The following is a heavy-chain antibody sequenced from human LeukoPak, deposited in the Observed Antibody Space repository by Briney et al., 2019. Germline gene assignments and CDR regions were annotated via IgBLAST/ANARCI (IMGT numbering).Heavy chain of an antibody. V-gene: IGHV3-21*01. CDR2: ISSSSYI. J-gene: IGHJ6*02. Sequence: GGSLRLSCAASGFTFSSYSMNWVRQAPGKGLEWVSSISSSSYIYHADSVKGRFTISRDNAKNSLYLQMNSLRAEDTAVYYCARDHRILLWFGEEDYYYGMDVWGQGTTVTVSS. D-gene: IGHD3-10*01. CDR3: ARDHRILLWFGEEDYYYGMDV. CDR1: GFTFSSYS.